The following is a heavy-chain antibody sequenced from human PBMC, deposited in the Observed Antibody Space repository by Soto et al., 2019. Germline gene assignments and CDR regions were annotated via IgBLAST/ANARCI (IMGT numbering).Heavy chain of an antibody. CDR3: ARRLQWQLRPLDS. D-gene: IGHD6-19*01. J-gene: IGHJ4*02. CDR1: GFTFSDYY. V-gene: IGHV3-11*01. Sequence: PGGSLRLSCAGSGFTFSDYYMTWIRQAPGKGLEWVSYINTLSSAIYYADSVKGRFTISRDNAKNPLYLQMNSLRAEDTAVYYCARRLQWQLRPLDSWGRGTLVTVSS. CDR2: INTLSSAI.